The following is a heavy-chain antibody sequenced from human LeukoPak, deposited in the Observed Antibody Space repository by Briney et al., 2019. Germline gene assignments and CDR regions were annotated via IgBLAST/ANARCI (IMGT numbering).Heavy chain of an antibody. V-gene: IGHV3-23*01. J-gene: IGHJ4*02. CDR3: SKQSGHILYFSGPPPFFFDY. Sequence: GGSLRLSCAACGFTYNIQAMTWVHQAPAKGLDWVSTISGNGYYTYYADSVKGRFTISRDNSKKTLYLQMNTLKAEDKAGYYLSKQSGHILYFSGPPPFFFDYWRQGALVTVCS. CDR1: GFTYNIQA. D-gene: IGHD3-16*01. CDR2: ISGNGYYT.